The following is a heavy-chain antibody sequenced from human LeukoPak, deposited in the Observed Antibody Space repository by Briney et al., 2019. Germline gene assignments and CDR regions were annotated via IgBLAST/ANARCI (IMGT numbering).Heavy chain of an antibody. CDR1: GFTFSNYW. CDR3: ARYCSGGSCFDR. CDR2: IKQDGSEK. Sequence: GGSLRLSCAASGFTFSNYWMSWVRQAPGRGLEWVANIKQDGSEKYYVDSVKGRFTISRDNAKNSLYLQMNSLRAEDTAVYYCARYCSGGSCFDRWSQGTLVTVSS. J-gene: IGHJ4*02. V-gene: IGHV3-7*01. D-gene: IGHD2-15*01.